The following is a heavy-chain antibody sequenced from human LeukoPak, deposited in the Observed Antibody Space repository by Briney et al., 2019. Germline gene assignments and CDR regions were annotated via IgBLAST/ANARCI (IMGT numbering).Heavy chain of an antibody. V-gene: IGHV4-34*01. Sequence: AETLTLTCAVYGGSVSGYYLSWIRQPPGKGLEWVGDINSSGSTNYTPSVKSRFTISIDTSKNQFSLKLNPVTAGGTAVDYCARGGGRGHTYYDDYWGQGTLVTVSS. CDR1: GGSVSGYY. CDR3: ARGGGRGHTYYDDY. CDR2: INSSGST. J-gene: IGHJ4*02.